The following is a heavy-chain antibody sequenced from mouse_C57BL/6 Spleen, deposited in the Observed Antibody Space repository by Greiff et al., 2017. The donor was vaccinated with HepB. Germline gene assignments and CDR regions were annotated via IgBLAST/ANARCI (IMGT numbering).Heavy chain of an antibody. J-gene: IGHJ4*01. D-gene: IGHD3-1*01. V-gene: IGHV1-64*01. CDR3: ARGDHTVPARYYAMDY. CDR1: GYTFTSYW. Sequence: QVQLQQPGAELVKPGASVKLSCKASGYTFTSYWMHWVKQRPGQGLEWIGMIHPNSGSTNYNEKFKSKATLTVDKSSSTAYMQLSSLTSEDSAVYYCARGDHTVPARYYAMDYWGQGTSVTVSS. CDR2: IHPNSGST.